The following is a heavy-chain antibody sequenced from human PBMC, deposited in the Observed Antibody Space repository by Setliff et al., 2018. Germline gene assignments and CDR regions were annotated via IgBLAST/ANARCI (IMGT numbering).Heavy chain of an antibody. D-gene: IGHD3-3*01. J-gene: IGHJ3*02. CDR1: GYTFTGYY. CDR3: SISTIFGVVSPTPDAFDI. V-gene: IGHV1-2*06. Sequence: ASVKVSCKASGYTFTGYYMHWVRQAPGQGLEWMGRINPNSGGTNYAQKFQGRVTVTRDTSISTAYMELSRLRSDDTAVYYCSISTIFGVVSPTPDAFDIWGQGTMVTVSS. CDR2: INPNSGGT.